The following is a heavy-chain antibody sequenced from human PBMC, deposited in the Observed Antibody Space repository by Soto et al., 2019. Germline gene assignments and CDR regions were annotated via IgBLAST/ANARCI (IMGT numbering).Heavy chain of an antibody. D-gene: IGHD2-2*02. CDR1: GGTFSSYA. CDR2: IIPIFGTA. V-gene: IGHV1-69*13. J-gene: IGHJ6*02. CDR3: ARVFGPLYCSSTSCYTPYYYYYGMDV. Sequence: SVKVSCKASGGTFSSYAISWVRQAPGQGLEWMGGIIPIFGTANYAQKFQGRVTITADESTSTAYMELRSLRSDDTAVYYCARVFGPLYCSSTSCYTPYYYYYGMDVWGQGTTVTVSS.